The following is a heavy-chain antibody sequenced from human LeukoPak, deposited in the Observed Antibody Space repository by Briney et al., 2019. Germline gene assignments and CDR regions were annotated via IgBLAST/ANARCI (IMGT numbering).Heavy chain of an antibody. D-gene: IGHD3-3*01. CDR2: ISAYNGDT. V-gene: IGHV1-18*01. Sequence: ASVKVSCKASGYSFSSYGIGWVRHAPGLGLEWLGWISAYNGDTNYAQKLQGRVTLTTDTSTSTAYMELRSLRSDDTAVYFCARSGYFATYDYDYMEVWGKGTTVTVSS. J-gene: IGHJ6*03. CDR3: ARSGYFATYDYDYMEV. CDR1: GYSFSSYG.